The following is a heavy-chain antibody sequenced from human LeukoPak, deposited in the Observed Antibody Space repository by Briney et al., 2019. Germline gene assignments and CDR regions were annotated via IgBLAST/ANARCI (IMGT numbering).Heavy chain of an antibody. V-gene: IGHV3-48*04. J-gene: IGHJ4*02. CDR3: ARGLRDMDY. D-gene: IGHD5-12*01. CDR2: ISSTSGTI. Sequence: PGGSLRLSCAASGFTFSSYSMNWVRQAPGKGLKWVSYISSTSGTIFYADSVKGRFTISRDNAKNSLYLQMNSLRAEDTAVYYCARGLRDMDYWGQGTLVTVSS. CDR1: GFTFSSYS.